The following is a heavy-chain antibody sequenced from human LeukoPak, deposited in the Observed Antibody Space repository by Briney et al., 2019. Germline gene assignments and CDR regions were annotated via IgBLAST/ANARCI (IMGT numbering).Heavy chain of an antibody. D-gene: IGHD3-3*01. CDR3: ARVGTLGDFWSGQHDY. CDR2: IIPIFGTA. Sequence: SVKVSCKASGGTFSSYAISWVRQAPGQGLEWMGGIIPIFGTANYAQKFQGRVTITTDESTSTAYMELSSLRSEDTAVYYCARVGTLGDFWSGQHDYWGQGTLVTVSS. CDR1: GGTFSSYA. J-gene: IGHJ4*02. V-gene: IGHV1-69*05.